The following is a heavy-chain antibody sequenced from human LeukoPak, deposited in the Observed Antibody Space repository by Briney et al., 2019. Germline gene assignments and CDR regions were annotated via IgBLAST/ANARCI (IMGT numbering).Heavy chain of an antibody. CDR1: GFSFNTYS. D-gene: IGHD3-10*01. CDR2: ISSSSSTI. Sequence: PGGSLRLSCAASGFSFNTYSMNWVRQAPGKGLEWVSYISSSSSTIYYADFVKGRFTISRDNAKNSLYLQMNSLRAEDTAVYYCARDSMVRGVIPFDYWGQGTLVTVSS. V-gene: IGHV3-48*01. J-gene: IGHJ4*02. CDR3: ARDSMVRGVIPFDY.